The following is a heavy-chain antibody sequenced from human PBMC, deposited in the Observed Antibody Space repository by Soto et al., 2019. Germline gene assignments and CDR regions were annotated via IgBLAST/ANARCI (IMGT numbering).Heavy chain of an antibody. CDR3: ARSRGYSSCYGGNWYFDL. Sequence: QVQLVQSGAEVKKPGSSVKVSCKASGGTFSSYAISWVRQAPGQGLEWMGGIIPIFGTANYAQKFQGRVTITADESTSTAYRELSSLRSEDTAVYYGARSRGYSSCYGGNWYFDLWGRGTLVTVSS. CDR1: GGTFSSYA. CDR2: IIPIFGTA. D-gene: IGHD6-19*01. V-gene: IGHV1-69*01. J-gene: IGHJ2*01.